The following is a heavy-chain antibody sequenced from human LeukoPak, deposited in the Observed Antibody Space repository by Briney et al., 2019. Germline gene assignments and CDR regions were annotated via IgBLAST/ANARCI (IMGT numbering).Heavy chain of an antibody. Sequence: GRSLRLSCAASGFTFSSYGMHWVRQAPGKGLEWVAVISYDGSNKYYADSVKGRFTISRDNSKNTLYLQMNSLRAEDTAVYYCAKRRVTMVRGVIDYWGQGTLVTVSS. J-gene: IGHJ4*02. V-gene: IGHV3-30*18. CDR1: GFTFSSYG. CDR2: ISYDGSNK. CDR3: AKRRVTMVRGVIDY. D-gene: IGHD3-10*01.